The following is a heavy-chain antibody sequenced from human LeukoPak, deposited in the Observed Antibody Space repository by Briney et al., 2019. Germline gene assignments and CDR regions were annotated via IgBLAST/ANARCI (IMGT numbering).Heavy chain of an antibody. CDR1: GFTFNIYG. D-gene: IGHD6-19*01. CDR2: ISSTSSYI. V-gene: IGHV3-21*01. CDR3: ARVGYSSGWYFDY. Sequence: GGSLRLSCAASGFTFNIYGMNWVRQAPGKGLEWVSSISSTSSYIYYADSVKGRFTISRDNAQKSLYLQMNSLRAEDTAVYYCARVGYSSGWYFDYWGQGTLVTVSS. J-gene: IGHJ4*02.